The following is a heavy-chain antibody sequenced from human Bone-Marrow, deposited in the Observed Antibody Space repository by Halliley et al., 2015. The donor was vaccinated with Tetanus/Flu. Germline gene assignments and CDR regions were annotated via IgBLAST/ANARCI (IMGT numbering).Heavy chain of an antibody. V-gene: IGHV3-21*01. Sequence: SLRLSCAASGFTFSSYSMNWVRQAPGKGLEWVSCISGGSSYIYYADSVRGRFTISRDTASNSLYLQMNSLRAEDTAVYYCVRSSGWTFESWGQGTLVTVSS. D-gene: IGHD6-19*01. CDR3: VRSSGWTFES. CDR1: GFTFSSYS. J-gene: IGHJ4*02. CDR2: ISGGSSYI.